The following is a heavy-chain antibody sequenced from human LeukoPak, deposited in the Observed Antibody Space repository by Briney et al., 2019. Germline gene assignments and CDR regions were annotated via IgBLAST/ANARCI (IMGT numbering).Heavy chain of an antibody. CDR2: INPNSGGT. CDR1: GYTFTGYY. V-gene: IGHV1-2*02. D-gene: IGHD3-10*01. Sequence: ASVKVSCKASGYTFTGYYMHWVRQAPGQGLEWMGWINPNSGGTNYAQKFQGRVTMTRDTSISTAYMELSRLRSDDTAVYYCARARVRANWFDPWGQGTLVTVSS. J-gene: IGHJ5*02. CDR3: ARARVRANWFDP.